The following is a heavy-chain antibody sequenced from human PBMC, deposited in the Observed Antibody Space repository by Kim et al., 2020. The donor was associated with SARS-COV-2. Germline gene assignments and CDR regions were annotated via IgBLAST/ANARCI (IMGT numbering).Heavy chain of an antibody. D-gene: IGHD6-19*01. CDR1: GFTFSSYG. J-gene: IGHJ6*02. CDR3: AKVYFHHYSGWYKGNYGMDV. CDR2: ISYDGSNK. Sequence: GGSLRLSCAASGFTFSSYGMHWVRQAPGKGLEWAAVISYDGSNKYYADSVKGRFTISRDNSKNTLYLQMNSLRAEDTAVYYCAKVYFHHYSGWYKGNYGMDVWGQGTTVTVSS. V-gene: IGHV3-30*18.